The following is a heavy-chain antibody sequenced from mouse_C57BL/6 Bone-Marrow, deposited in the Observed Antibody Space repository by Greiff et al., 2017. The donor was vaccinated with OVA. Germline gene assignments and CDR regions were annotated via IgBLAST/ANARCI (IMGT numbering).Heavy chain of an antibody. V-gene: IGHV1-52*01. CDR2: IDPSDSET. CDR1: GYTFTSYW. J-gene: IGHJ3*01. CDR3: ARNLRQGFAY. D-gene: IGHD3-2*01. Sequence: QVHVKQPGAELVRPGSSVKLSCKASGYTFTSYWMHWVKQRPIQGLEWIGNIDPSDSETHYNQKFKDKATLTVDKSSSTAYMQLSSLTSEDSAVYYCARNLRQGFAYWGQGTLVTVSA.